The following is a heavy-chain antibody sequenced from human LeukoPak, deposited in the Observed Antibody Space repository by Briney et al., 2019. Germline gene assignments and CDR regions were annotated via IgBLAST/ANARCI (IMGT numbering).Heavy chain of an antibody. CDR2: IYYSGST. D-gene: IGHD6-13*01. CDR3: ARQAPGTIWFDP. CDR1: GGSISSYY. V-gene: IGHV4-59*08. J-gene: IGHJ5*02. Sequence: SETLSLTCTVSGGSISSYYWSWIRQPAGKGLEWIGYIYYSGSTNYNPSLKSRVTISVDTSKNQFSLKLSSVTAADTAVYYCARQAPGTIWFDPWGQGTLVTVSS.